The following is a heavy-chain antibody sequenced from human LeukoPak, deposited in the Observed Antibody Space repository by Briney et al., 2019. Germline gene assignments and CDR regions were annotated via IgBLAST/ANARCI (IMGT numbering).Heavy chain of an antibody. V-gene: IGHV3-21*01. Sequence: GGTLRLSCAVSGFTFSSYSMNWGRQPPRKGLEWVSSISNSSSYIYYTDSVKGRFTISRDTAKNPLYLQMNSLRAADTAVYYCAELGITMIGGVWGKGTTVTISS. J-gene: IGHJ6*04. D-gene: IGHD3-10*02. CDR2: ISNSSSYI. CDR1: GFTFSSYS. CDR3: AELGITMIGGV.